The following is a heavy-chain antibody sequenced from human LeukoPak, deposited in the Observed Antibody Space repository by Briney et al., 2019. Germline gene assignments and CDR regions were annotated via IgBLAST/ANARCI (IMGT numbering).Heavy chain of an antibody. D-gene: IGHD2/OR15-2a*01. J-gene: IGHJ3*02. V-gene: IGHV4-38-2*02. CDR3: ARDFYGAFDM. Sequence: SETLSLTCTVSGYSISSGYYWGWIRQPPGKGLEWIGSIHHSGSTYYDPSLKSRVTISVDTSKNQFSLKLSSVTAADTAVYYCARDFYGAFDMWGQGTMVTVSS. CDR1: GYSISSGYY. CDR2: IHHSGST.